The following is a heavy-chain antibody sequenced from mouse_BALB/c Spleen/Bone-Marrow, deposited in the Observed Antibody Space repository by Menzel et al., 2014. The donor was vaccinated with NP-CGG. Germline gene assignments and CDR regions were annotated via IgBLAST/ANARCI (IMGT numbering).Heavy chain of an antibody. J-gene: IGHJ2*01. V-gene: IGHV1S29*02. CDR2: IYPYNGGT. CDR1: GYTFTDYN. Sequence: EVKLVESGPELVKPGASVKISCKASGYTFTDYNMHWVKQSHGKSLEWIGYIYPYNGGTGYNQEFKSKATLTVDNSSSTAYMELRSLTSEDSAVYYCARREAVVADFDYWGQGTTLTVSS. D-gene: IGHD1-1*01. CDR3: ARREAVVADFDY.